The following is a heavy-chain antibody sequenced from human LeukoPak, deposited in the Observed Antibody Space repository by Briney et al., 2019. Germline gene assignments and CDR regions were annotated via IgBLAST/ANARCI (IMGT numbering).Heavy chain of an antibody. CDR3: AREGGLDYYGSGSYYGRSFDY. CDR1: GGSISSYY. CDR2: IYYSGST. J-gene: IGHJ4*02. D-gene: IGHD3-10*01. V-gene: IGHV4-59*01. Sequence: PSETVSLTCTVSGGSISSYYWSWIRQPPGKGLEWIGYIYYSGSTNYNPSLKSRVTISVDTSKNQFSLKLSSVTAADTAVYYCAREGGLDYYGSGSYYGRSFDYWGQGTLVTVSS.